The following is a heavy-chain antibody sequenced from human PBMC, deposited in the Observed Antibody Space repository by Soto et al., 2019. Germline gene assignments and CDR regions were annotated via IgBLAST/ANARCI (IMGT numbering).Heavy chain of an antibody. V-gene: IGHV3-66*01. CDR1: GFTVSSNY. CDR2: IYSGGST. D-gene: IGHD2-15*01. CDR3: ARDRRDIVVVVAATLYYYYMDV. J-gene: IGHJ6*03. Sequence: EVQLVESGGGLVQPGGSLRLSCAASGFTVSSNYMSWVRQAPGKGLEWVSGIYSGGSTYYADSVKGRFTISRDNSKNTLYLQMNSLRAEDTAVYYCARDRRDIVVVVAATLYYYYMDVWGKGTTVTVSS.